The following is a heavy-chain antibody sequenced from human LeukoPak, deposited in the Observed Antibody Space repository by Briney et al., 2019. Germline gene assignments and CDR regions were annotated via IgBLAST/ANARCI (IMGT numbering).Heavy chain of an antibody. D-gene: IGHD6-13*01. Sequence: GASVKVSCKASGGTFSSYAISWVRQAPGQGLEWMGGIIPIFGTANYAQKFQGRVTITTDESTSTAYMELSSLGSEDTAVYYCARGAGYSSSLFDYWGQGTLVTVSS. CDR1: GGTFSSYA. J-gene: IGHJ4*02. CDR3: ARGAGYSSSLFDY. V-gene: IGHV1-69*05. CDR2: IIPIFGTA.